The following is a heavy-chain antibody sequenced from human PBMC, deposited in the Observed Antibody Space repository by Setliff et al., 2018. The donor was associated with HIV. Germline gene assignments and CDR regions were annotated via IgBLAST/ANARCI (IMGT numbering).Heavy chain of an antibody. CDR1: GGSISTYY. Sequence: KASETLSLTCAVSGGSISTYYWSWIRQPPGKGLEWIGYIYYTGSTNYNPSLKSRVTISVGTSKNQFSLKLSSVTAADTAVYYCARDRRAHDYNNYVYYYYGMDVWGQGTTVTVSS. CDR3: ARDRRAHDYNNYVYYYYGMDV. D-gene: IGHD4-4*01. J-gene: IGHJ6*02. V-gene: IGHV4-59*12. CDR2: IYYTGST.